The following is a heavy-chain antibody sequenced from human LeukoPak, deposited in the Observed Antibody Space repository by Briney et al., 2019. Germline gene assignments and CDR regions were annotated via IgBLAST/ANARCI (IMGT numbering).Heavy chain of an antibody. V-gene: IGHV1-18*01. CDR3: ARDSGGAPDY. Sequence: GASVKVSCKASGYTFTSYDIHWVRQAPGQGLEWMGRISAYDATTTYAQKFQGRVAMTTDTSTGTAYMELRTLGSDDTAVFYCARDSGGAPDYWGQGTLVTVSS. D-gene: IGHD1-26*01. J-gene: IGHJ4*02. CDR1: GYTFTSYD. CDR2: ISAYDATT.